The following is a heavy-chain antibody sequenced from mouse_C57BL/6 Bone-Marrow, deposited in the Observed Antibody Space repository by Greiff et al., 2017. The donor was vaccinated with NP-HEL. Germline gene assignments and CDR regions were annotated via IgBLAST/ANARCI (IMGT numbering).Heavy chain of an antibody. Sequence: VQLKQSGTVLARPGASVKMSCKTSGYTFTSYWMHWVKQRPGQGLEWIGAIYPGNSDTSYNQKFKGKAKLTAVTSASTAYMELSSLTNEDSAVYYCTRVEGYDYDWFAYWGQGTLVTVSA. CDR1: GYTFTSYW. V-gene: IGHV1-5*01. D-gene: IGHD2-4*01. CDR2: IYPGNSDT. CDR3: TRVEGYDYDWFAY. J-gene: IGHJ3*01.